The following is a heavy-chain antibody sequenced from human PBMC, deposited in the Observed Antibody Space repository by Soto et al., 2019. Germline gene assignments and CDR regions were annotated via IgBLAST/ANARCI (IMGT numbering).Heavy chain of an antibody. CDR3: AKDPGPSGY. D-gene: IGHD7-27*01. J-gene: IGHJ4*02. CDR2: ISGSGSST. Sequence: PGGSLRLSCAASGFTFSNYAMNWVRQAPGKGLEWVSHISGSGSSTYYTDSVKGRFTISRDNSKKTLYLQMISLRVEDTAVYYCAKDPGPSGYWGQGTLVTVSS. V-gene: IGHV3-23*01. CDR1: GFTFSNYA.